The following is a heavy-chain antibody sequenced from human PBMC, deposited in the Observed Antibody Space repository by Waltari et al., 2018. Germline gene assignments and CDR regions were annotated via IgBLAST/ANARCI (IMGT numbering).Heavy chain of an antibody. CDR3: AKQGEY. D-gene: IGHD3-10*01. Sequence: QAQLVESGGGVVQPGGSLRLSCAASGFPFSYYAMHWARQAPGKGFGWVAVISYDGSKKYYADTVTGRFTISRDNSKNTLYLQMNSLNSEDTAVYFCAKQGEYWGQGTLVTVSS. CDR1: GFPFSYYA. J-gene: IGHJ4*02. V-gene: IGHV3-30-3*02. CDR2: ISYDGSKK.